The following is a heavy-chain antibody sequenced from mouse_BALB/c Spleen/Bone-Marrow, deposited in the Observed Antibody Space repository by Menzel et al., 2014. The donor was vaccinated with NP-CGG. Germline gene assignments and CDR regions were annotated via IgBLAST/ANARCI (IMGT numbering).Heavy chain of an antibody. CDR1: EYELPSHD. CDR2: INSDGGST. Sequence: EVQLQQSGGGLVQPGESLKLSCESNEYELPSHDMSWVRKTPEKRLELVAAINSDGGSTYYPDTMERRFIISRDNTKKTLYLQMSSLRSEDTALYYCARHNYRYDDYAMDYWGQGTSVTVSS. V-gene: IGHV5-2*01. D-gene: IGHD2-14*01. J-gene: IGHJ4*01. CDR3: ARHNYRYDDYAMDY.